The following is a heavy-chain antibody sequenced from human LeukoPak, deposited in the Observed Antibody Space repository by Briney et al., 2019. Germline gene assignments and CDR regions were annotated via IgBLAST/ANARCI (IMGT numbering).Heavy chain of an antibody. CDR1: GFSFNNYA. D-gene: IGHD6-13*01. Sequence: GGSLRLSCAASGFSFNNYAMSWVRQAPGKGLEWVSTISGSGSNTFYADSVKGRFTISRDNSKNTLSLQMNSLTAEDTAVYYCAKSRGIAAPYYFDYWGQGTLVTVSS. CDR2: ISGSGSNT. CDR3: AKSRGIAAPYYFDY. J-gene: IGHJ4*02. V-gene: IGHV3-23*01.